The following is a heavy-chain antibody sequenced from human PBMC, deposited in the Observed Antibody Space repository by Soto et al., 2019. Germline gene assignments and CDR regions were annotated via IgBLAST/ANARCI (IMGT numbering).Heavy chain of an antibody. D-gene: IGHD3-3*01. Sequence: QVQVQESGPGLVKPSGTLSLTCAVSGGSINNNFWSWVRQPPGKGLEWIGEIYQTGSINYNPSLRSRVTISVDKSKNQLSLKVDSVTAADTAFYYCVRGNDNYDLWNNWSLDPWGQGTLVTVSS. J-gene: IGHJ5*02. CDR3: VRGNDNYDLWNNWSLDP. CDR1: GGSINNNFW. CDR2: IYQTGSI. V-gene: IGHV4-4*02.